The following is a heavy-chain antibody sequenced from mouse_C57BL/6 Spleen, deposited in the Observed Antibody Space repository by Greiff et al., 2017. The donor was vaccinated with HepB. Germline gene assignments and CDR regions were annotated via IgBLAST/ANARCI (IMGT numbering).Heavy chain of an antibody. CDR3: ARRGITTVRGYFDV. Sequence: EVKLQESGPGLVKPSQSLSLTCSVTGYSITSGYYWNWIRQFPGNTLEWMGYISYDGSNNYNPSLKNRISITRDTSKNQFFLKLNSVTTEDTATYYCARRGITTVRGYFDVWGTGTTVTVSS. V-gene: IGHV3-6*01. D-gene: IGHD1-1*01. CDR2: ISYDGSN. J-gene: IGHJ1*03. CDR1: GYSITSGYY.